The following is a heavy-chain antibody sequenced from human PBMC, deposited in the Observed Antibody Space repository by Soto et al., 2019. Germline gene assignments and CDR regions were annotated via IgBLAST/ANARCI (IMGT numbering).Heavy chain of an antibody. V-gene: IGHV4-39*01. J-gene: IGHJ6*02. CDR1: GYSVSSSDYY. CDR2: MLYSGLT. D-gene: IGHD2-15*01. CDR3: APLSVSLSGPYGIHV. Sequence: PSETLSLTCSVSGYSVSSSDYYWAWIRQPPGKGLEWIGSMLYSGLTYYNPSLKSRVTLSVDTSKNQFSVMLNSVTASDTAVYYCAPLSVSLSGPYGIHVWGQGTTVTVS.